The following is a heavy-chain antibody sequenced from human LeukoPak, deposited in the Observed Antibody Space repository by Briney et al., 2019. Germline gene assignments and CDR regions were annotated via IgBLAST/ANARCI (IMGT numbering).Heavy chain of an antibody. CDR2: ISYEGSNK. CDR1: GFTFSSYA. J-gene: IGHJ4*02. D-gene: IGHD4-17*01. V-gene: IGHV3-30*04. Sequence: GGSLRLSCAASGFTFSSYAMHWVRQAPGKGLEWVAVISYEGSNKYYADSVKGRFTISRDNSKNTLYLQMNSLRAEDTAVYYCAREGVTTGLLDYWGQGTLVTVSS. CDR3: AREGVTTGLLDY.